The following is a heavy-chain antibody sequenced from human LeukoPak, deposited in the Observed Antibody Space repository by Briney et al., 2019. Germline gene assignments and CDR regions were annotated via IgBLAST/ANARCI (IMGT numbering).Heavy chain of an antibody. J-gene: IGHJ4*02. D-gene: IGHD2-15*01. CDR1: GYTLIKYG. Sequence: ASVKVSCKASGYTLIKYGVSWVRQAPGQGLEWIGWINTYHGNTDYAQKLQGRVIMTTDTSTTTAYMELRSLRSDDTAVYYCARDYCSGGSCYLFDYWGQGTLVTVSS. CDR3: ARDYCSGGSCYLFDY. CDR2: INTYHGNT. V-gene: IGHV1-18*01.